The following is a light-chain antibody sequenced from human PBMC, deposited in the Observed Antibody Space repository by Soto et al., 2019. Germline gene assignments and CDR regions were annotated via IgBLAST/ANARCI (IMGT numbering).Light chain of an antibody. CDR3: QQYGSSPLYT. CDR2: GAS. V-gene: IGKV3-20*01. Sequence: VLTQSPGTLSLSPGERATLSCRASQSISSSYLAWYQKKPGQAPRLLIYGASSRATGIPERFSGSGSGTDFTLTISRLEPEDFAVYYCQQYGSSPLYTFGQGTKVEV. CDR1: QSISSSY. J-gene: IGKJ2*01.